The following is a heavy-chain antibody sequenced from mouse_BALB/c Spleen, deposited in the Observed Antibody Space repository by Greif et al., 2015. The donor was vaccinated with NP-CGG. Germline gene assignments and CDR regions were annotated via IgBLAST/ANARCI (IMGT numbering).Heavy chain of an antibody. V-gene: IGHV5-17*02. CDR1: GFTFSSFG. Sequence: DVQLVESGGGLVQPGGSRKLSCAASGFTFSSFGMHWVRQAPEKGLEWVAYISSGSSTIYYADTVKGRFTISRDNPKNTLFLQMTSLRSEDTAMYYCARSGGYYVDFDYWGQGTTLTVSS. D-gene: IGHD2-3*01. J-gene: IGHJ2*01. CDR2: ISSGSSTI. CDR3: ARSGGYYVDFDY.